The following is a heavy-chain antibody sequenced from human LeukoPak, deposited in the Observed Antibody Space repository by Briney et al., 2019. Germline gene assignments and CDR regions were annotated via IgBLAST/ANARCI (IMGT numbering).Heavy chain of an antibody. J-gene: IGHJ4*02. Sequence: GGSLRLSCAASGFTVSSNYMSWVRQAPGKGLEWVSVIYSGGSTYYADSVKGRFTISRDNSKNTLYLQMNSLRAEDTAVYYCARSMVTIPIPGGYWGQGTLVTVSS. V-gene: IGHV3-53*01. CDR1: GFTVSSNY. CDR3: ARSMVTIPIPGGY. CDR2: IYSGGST. D-gene: IGHD2-2*02.